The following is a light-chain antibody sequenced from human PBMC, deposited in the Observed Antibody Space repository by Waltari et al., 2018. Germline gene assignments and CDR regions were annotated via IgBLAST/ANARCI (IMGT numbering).Light chain of an antibody. CDR1: HIGSKS. CDR3: QVWDSGSDHHV. Sequence: SFVLTQPPSVSVAPGQTARITCGGSHIGSKSVHRFQQKPGHAPVLVVFDDTERPSGIPDRVSGSNSGNTATLTIDRVEPGDEADYYCQVWDSGSDHHVFGTGTKVTVL. V-gene: IGLV3-21*02. J-gene: IGLJ1*01. CDR2: DDT.